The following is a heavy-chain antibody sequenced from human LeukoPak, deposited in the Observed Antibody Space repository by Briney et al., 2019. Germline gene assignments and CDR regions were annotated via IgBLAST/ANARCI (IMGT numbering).Heavy chain of an antibody. J-gene: IGHJ6*02. CDR2: ISYDGSNK. V-gene: IGHV3-30*04. Sequence: GSLRLSCAASGFTFSSYAMHWVRQAPGKGLEWVAVISYDGSNKYYADSVKGRFTISRDNSKNTLYLQMNSLRAEDTAVYYCARNPTLGCSSTSCSNYYYGMDVWGQGTTVTVSS. D-gene: IGHD2-2*01. CDR1: GFTFSSYA. CDR3: ARNPTLGCSSTSCSNYYYGMDV.